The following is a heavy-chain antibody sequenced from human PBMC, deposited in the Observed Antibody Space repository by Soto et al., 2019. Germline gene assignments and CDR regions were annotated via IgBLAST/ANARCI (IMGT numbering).Heavy chain of an antibody. D-gene: IGHD3-22*01. Sequence: ASVKVSCKASGYTFTGYYMHWVRQAPGQGLEWMGWINPNSGGTNYAQKFQGRVTMTRDTSISTAYMELSRLRSDDTAVYYCARDHYYDSSGYYYAPQDAFDIWGQGTMVTVSS. CDR1: GYTFTGYY. V-gene: IGHV1-2*02. J-gene: IGHJ3*02. CDR2: INPNSGGT. CDR3: ARDHYYDSSGYYYAPQDAFDI.